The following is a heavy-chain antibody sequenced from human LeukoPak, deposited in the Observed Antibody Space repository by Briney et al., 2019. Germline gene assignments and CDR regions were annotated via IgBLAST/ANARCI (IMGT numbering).Heavy chain of an antibody. CDR2: ITGSGGNT. CDR3: AKDLKSVVAANSDY. Sequence: GGSLRLSCAASEFAFSSFAMSWVRQAPGEGLEWVSGITGSGGNTYYADSVKGRFTISRDNSKNTLYLQMNSLRAEDTAVYYCAKDLKSVVAANSDYWGQGTLVTVSS. CDR1: EFAFSSFA. D-gene: IGHD2-15*01. V-gene: IGHV3-23*01. J-gene: IGHJ4*02.